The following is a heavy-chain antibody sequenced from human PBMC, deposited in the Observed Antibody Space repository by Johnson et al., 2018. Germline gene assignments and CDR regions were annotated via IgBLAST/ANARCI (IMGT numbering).Heavy chain of an antibody. Sequence: QVQLVQSGGGVVQPEKSLRLSCAVSGFTFSSYGMHWVRQAPGKGLEWVAVISYDGSNKYYADSVKGRFTISRDKSKNTLYLQMNSLRAEDTAVYYCAKDLRRFLEWFSSPSVGDAFDFWGQGTLVTVSS. D-gene: IGHD3-3*01. J-gene: IGHJ3*01. CDR3: AKDLRRFLEWFSSPSVGDAFDF. V-gene: IGHV3-30*18. CDR2: ISYDGSNK. CDR1: GFTFSSYG.